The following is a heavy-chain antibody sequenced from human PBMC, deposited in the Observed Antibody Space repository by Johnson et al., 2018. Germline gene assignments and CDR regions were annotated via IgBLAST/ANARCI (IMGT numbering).Heavy chain of an antibody. Sequence: QVQLVESGGGVVQPGRSLRLSCAASGFTFSNSVIHWVRQAPGKGLEWVGRISSDGTNKYYADSVEGRFTISKDNSKNTLSLQMNSLRREDTAVYYCAKGYSGLRYAFDIWGQGTMVTVSS. CDR2: ISSDGTNK. CDR3: AKGYSGLRYAFDI. CDR1: GFTFSNSV. J-gene: IGHJ3*02. D-gene: IGHD2-21*01. V-gene: IGHV3-30*18.